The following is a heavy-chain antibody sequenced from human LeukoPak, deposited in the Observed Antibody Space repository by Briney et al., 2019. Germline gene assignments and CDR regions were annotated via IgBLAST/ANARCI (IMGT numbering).Heavy chain of an antibody. D-gene: IGHD2-2*01. CDR2: IYHSGST. V-gene: IGHV4-30-2*05. J-gene: IGHJ4*02. Sequence: PSQTLSLTCAVSGGSISSGGYSWSWIRQPPGKGLEWIGYIYHSGSTYYNPSLKSRVTVSVDTSKNQFSLKLSSVTAADTAVYYCARGCSSTSCYLGGDYWGQGTLVTVSS. CDR3: ARGCSSTSCYLGGDY. CDR1: GGSISSGGYS.